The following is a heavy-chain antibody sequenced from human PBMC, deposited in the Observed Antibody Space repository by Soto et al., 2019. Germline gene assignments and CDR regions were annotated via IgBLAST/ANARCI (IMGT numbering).Heavy chain of an antibody. CDR1: GGSISSYY. J-gene: IGHJ3*01. CDR3: ARLYGLDAFDF. D-gene: IGHD3-16*02. V-gene: IGHV4-59*08. Sequence: QVQLQESGPGLVKPSETLPLTCTVSGGSISSYYWSWIRQPPGKGLEWIGYIFYSGSTNYNPSLKSRVTISVDTSKNQFSLKLSSVTAADTAVYYCARLYGLDAFDFWGQGTMVTVSS. CDR2: IFYSGST.